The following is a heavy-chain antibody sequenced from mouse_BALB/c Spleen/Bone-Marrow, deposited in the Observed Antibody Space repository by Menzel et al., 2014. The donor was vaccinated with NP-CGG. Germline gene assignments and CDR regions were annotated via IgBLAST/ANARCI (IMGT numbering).Heavy chain of an antibody. CDR3: ARRGYYYGSSYVDY. Sequence: VQLQQSGAELVKPGASVKLSCTASGFNIKDTYMHWVKQRPEQGLEWIGRIDPANGNTKYDPKFQGKATITADKSSSTAYMQLSSLTSEDSAVYFCARRGYYYGSSYVDYWGQGTTLTVSS. V-gene: IGHV14-3*02. J-gene: IGHJ2*01. D-gene: IGHD1-1*01. CDR2: IDPANGNT. CDR1: GFNIKDTY.